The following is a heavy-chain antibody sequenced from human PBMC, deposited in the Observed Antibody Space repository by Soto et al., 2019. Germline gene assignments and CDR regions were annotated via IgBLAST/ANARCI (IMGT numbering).Heavy chain of an antibody. V-gene: IGHV3-11*01. CDR2: ISSSGSTI. D-gene: IGHD2-21*01. CDR3: ARAGIDFPFDNNEYYFDY. Sequence: GGSLRLSCAASGFTFSDYYMSWIRQAPGKGLEWVSYISSSGSTIYYADSVKGRFTISRDNAKNSLYLQMNSLRAEDTAVYYCARAGIDFPFDNNEYYFDYWGQGTLVTVSS. J-gene: IGHJ4*02. CDR1: GFTFSDYY.